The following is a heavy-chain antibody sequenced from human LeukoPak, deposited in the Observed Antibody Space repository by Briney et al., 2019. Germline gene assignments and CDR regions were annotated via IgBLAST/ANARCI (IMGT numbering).Heavy chain of an antibody. CDR2: ISSSGSTI. Sequence: GGSLRLSCAASGFTFSSYEMNWVRQAPGKGLEWVSYISSSGSTIYYADSVKGRFTISRDNARNSLYLQMNSLRAEDTAVYYCARDEGSSSSYENWLDPWGQGTLVTVSS. D-gene: IGHD6-6*01. V-gene: IGHV3-48*03. CDR1: GFTFSSYE. CDR3: ARDEGSSSSYENWLDP. J-gene: IGHJ5*02.